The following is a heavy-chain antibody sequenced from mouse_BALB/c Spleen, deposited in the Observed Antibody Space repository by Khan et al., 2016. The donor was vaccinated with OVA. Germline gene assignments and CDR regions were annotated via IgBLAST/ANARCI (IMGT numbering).Heavy chain of an antibody. CDR3: ARKNYSYDRCFDV. Sequence: QIQLVQSGPELKKPGETVKISCKASGYTFTSYGMNWVKQAPGKGLKWMGWINTYTGEPTYADDFKGRFAFSLETSASTAYLQINNLKNEDTAAYVCARKNYSYDRCFDVWGAGTTVTVSS. CDR1: GYTFTSYG. D-gene: IGHD2-12*01. V-gene: IGHV9-3-1*01. CDR2: INTYTGEP. J-gene: IGHJ1*01.